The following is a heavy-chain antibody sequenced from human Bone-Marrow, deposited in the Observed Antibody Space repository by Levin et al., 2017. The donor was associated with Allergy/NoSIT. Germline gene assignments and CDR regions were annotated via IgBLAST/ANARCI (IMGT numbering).Heavy chain of an antibody. J-gene: IGHJ4*02. CDR3: ARDNFDTPGELDY. Sequence: LSLTCAASGFVLSRNHMSWVRQAPGKGLEWLSVTYSGGATSYRDSVKGRFTIARDNFKNTLYLQMNSLGPEDTAIYYCARDNFDTPGELDYWGQGTLVTVSS. CDR1: GFVLSRNH. D-gene: IGHD1-26*01. CDR2: TYSGGAT. V-gene: IGHV3-53*01.